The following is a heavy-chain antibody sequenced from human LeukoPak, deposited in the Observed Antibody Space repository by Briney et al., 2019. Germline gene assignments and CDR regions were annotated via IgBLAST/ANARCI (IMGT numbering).Heavy chain of an antibody. Sequence: PGGSLRLSCAASEFTFSNFAMSWVRQAPGKGLEWVSTISGSGDNTYYADSVKGRFTISRDNSKNTLSLHMNTLRAEDTAVYYCAKDLLQTFFFDSSGYYSDAFGMWGRGTMVTVSP. D-gene: IGHD3-22*01. CDR1: EFTFSNFA. CDR3: AKDLLQTFFFDSSGYYSDAFGM. CDR2: ISGSGDNT. J-gene: IGHJ3*02. V-gene: IGHV3-23*01.